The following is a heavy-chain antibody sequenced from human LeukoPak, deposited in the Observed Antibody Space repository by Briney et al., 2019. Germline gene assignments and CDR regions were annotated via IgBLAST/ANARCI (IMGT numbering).Heavy chain of an antibody. CDR1: GGSFSGYY. V-gene: IGHV4-34*01. Sequence: PSETLSLTCAVYGGSFSGYYWSWIRQPPGKGLEWIGEINHSGSTNYNPSLKSRVTISVDTSKNQFSLKLSPVTAADTAVYYCARYSGYDDEGEYFDYWGQGTLVTVSS. CDR2: INHSGST. J-gene: IGHJ4*02. CDR3: ARYSGYDDEGEYFDY. D-gene: IGHD5-12*01.